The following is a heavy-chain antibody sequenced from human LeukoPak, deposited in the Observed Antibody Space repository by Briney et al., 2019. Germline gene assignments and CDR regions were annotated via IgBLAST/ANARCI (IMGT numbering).Heavy chain of an antibody. J-gene: IGHJ3*02. CDR1: GFTFSTYW. CDR3: ARDPKRGFSYGWGAFDI. Sequence: PGGSLRLSCAASGFTFSTYWMHWVRQAPGKGLEWVAIISYDGNNKYYADSVKGRFIISRDNSKSTLYLQMNSLRVEDTAVYFCARDPKRGFSYGWGAFDIWGQGTMVSVSS. V-gene: IGHV3-30-3*01. CDR2: ISYDGNNK. D-gene: IGHD5-18*01.